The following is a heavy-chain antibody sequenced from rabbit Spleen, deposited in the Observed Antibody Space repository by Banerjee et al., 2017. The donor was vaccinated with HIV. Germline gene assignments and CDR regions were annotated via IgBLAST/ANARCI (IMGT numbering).Heavy chain of an antibody. Sequence: QEQLEESGGGLVKPGASLTLTCKASGVSFSFSDYMCWVRQAPGKGLEWIACIEVGSSGFTYFATWAKGRFTFSKTSSTTVTLQMTRLTAADTATYFCARDLPDVIGWNFGLWGPGTLVTVS. D-gene: IGHD1-1*01. CDR1: GVSFSFSDY. CDR3: ARDLPDVIGWNFGL. J-gene: IGHJ4*01. CDR2: IEVGSSGFT. V-gene: IGHV1S45*01.